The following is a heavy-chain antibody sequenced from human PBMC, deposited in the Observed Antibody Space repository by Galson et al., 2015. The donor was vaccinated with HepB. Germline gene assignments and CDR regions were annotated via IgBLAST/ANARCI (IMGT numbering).Heavy chain of an antibody. V-gene: IGHV2-70*11. Sequence: PALVKPTQTLTLTCTFSGFSLSTSGICVSWIHQPPGKALEWLARIDWDDDKYYSTSLKTRLTISKDTSKNQVVLTMTNMDPVDTATYYCARTGIAVAGTPFDYWGQGTRVTVSS. J-gene: IGHJ4*02. CDR2: IDWDDDK. CDR3: ARTGIAVAGTPFDY. CDR1: GFSLSTSGIC. D-gene: IGHD6-19*01.